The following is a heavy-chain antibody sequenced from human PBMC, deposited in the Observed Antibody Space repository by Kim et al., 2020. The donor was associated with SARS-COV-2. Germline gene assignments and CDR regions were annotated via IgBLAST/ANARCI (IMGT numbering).Heavy chain of an antibody. CDR2: IYYSGST. J-gene: IGHJ6*02. Sequence: SETLSLTCTVSGGSISSSSYYWGWIRQPPGKGLEWIGSIYYSGSTYYNPSLKSRVTISVDTSKNQFSLKLSSVTAADTAVYYCARGRAREPIAAADYYYYCGMDVWGQGTTVTVSS. V-gene: IGHV4-39*01. CDR3: ARGRAREPIAAADYYYYCGMDV. CDR1: GGSISSSSYY. D-gene: IGHD6-13*01.